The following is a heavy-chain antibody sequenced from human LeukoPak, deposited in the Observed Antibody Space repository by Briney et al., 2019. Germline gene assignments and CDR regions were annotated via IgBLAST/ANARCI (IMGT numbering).Heavy chain of an antibody. Sequence: GGSLRLSCAASGSTFSSYSMNWVRQAPGKGLEWVSSISSSSSYIYYADSVKGRFTISRDNAKNSLYLQMNSLRAEDTAVYYCARGLWFGELLQPFDYWGQGTLVTVSS. CDR2: ISSSSSYI. CDR3: ARGLWFGELLQPFDY. V-gene: IGHV3-21*01. J-gene: IGHJ4*02. CDR1: GSTFSSYS. D-gene: IGHD3-10*01.